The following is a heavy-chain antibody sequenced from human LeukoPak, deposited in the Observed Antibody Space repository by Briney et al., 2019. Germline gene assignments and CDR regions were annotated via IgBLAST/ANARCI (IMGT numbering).Heavy chain of an antibody. J-gene: IGHJ3*02. CDR3: ARASGRYSDAFDI. V-gene: IGHV4-59*01. D-gene: IGHD1-26*01. Sequence: SETLSLTCTVSGGSISSYYWSWIRQPPGKGLEWIGYIYYSGSTNYNPSLKSRVTISVDTSKNQFSLKLSSVTAADTALYYCARASGRYSDAFDIWGQGTMVTVSS. CDR1: GGSISSYY. CDR2: IYYSGST.